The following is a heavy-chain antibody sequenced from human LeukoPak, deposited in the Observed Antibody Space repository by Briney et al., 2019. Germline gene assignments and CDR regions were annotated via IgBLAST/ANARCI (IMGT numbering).Heavy chain of an antibody. V-gene: IGHV3-48*03. Sequence: QPGGSLRLSCAASGFTFSSYEMNWVRQAPGKGLEWVSYIGSSGSTIYYADSVKGRFTISRDNAKNSLYLQMNSLRAEDTAVYYCARETMAEPYYYYMDVWGKGTAVTVSS. CDR3: ARETMAEPYYYYMDV. CDR2: IGSSGSTI. CDR1: GFTFSSYE. D-gene: IGHD5-24*01. J-gene: IGHJ6*03.